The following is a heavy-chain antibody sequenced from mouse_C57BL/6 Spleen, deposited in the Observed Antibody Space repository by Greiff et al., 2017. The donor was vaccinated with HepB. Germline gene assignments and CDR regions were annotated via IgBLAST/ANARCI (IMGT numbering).Heavy chain of an antibody. D-gene: IGHD2-4*01. J-gene: IGHJ2*01. Sequence: DVKLVESGGGLVKPGGSLKLSCAASGFTFSSYTMSWVRQTPEKRLEWVATISGGGGNTYYPDSVKGRFTISRDNAKNTLYLQMSSLRSEDTALYYCARQRYDYETFDYWGQGTTLTVSS. CDR2: ISGGGGNT. CDR3: ARQRYDYETFDY. V-gene: IGHV5-9*01. CDR1: GFTFSSYT.